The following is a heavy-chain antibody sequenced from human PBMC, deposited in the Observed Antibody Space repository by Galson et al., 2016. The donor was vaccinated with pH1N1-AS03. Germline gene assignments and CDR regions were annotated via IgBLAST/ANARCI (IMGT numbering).Heavy chain of an antibody. Sequence: SLRLSCAASGFTFSSHGMHWVRQTPGKGLEWVAVIWRGGSEKYYADSVKGRFTISRDNSKNTLYLQMSSLRAEDTAVYYCARGQGYNSGYFDTDFWGRGTLVTVSS. D-gene: IGHD3-22*01. V-gene: IGHV3-33*01. CDR1: GFTFSSHG. CDR3: ARGQGYNSGYFDTDF. CDR2: IWRGGSEK. J-gene: IGHJ4*02.